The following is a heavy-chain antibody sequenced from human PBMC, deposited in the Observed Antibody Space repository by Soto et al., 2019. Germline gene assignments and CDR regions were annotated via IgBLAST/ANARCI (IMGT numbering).Heavy chain of an antibody. Sequence: EVQLLESGGGLVQPGGSLRLSCAASGFTFSSYAMSWVRQAPGKGLEWVSAISGSGGSTYYADSVKGRFTISRDNSKNTLYLQMNSLRAEDTAVYYCAKDSAYYDFWFPRDYWGQGTLVTVFS. CDR2: ISGSGGST. CDR1: GFTFSSYA. J-gene: IGHJ4*02. V-gene: IGHV3-23*01. D-gene: IGHD3-3*01. CDR3: AKDSAYYDFWFPRDY.